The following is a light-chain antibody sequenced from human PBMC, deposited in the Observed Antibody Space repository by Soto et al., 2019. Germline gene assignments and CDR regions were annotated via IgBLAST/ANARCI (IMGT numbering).Light chain of an antibody. Sequence: ERLMTQSPATLSLSPGERATLSCRASQSVSSNLAWYQQKPGQAPRLLIYDASTRATGIPARFSASGSGTDFTLTISRLQSEDFAVYYCQQYNSSPWTFGQGTKVEIK. CDR3: QQYNSSPWT. CDR2: DAS. CDR1: QSVSSN. V-gene: IGKV3-15*01. J-gene: IGKJ1*01.